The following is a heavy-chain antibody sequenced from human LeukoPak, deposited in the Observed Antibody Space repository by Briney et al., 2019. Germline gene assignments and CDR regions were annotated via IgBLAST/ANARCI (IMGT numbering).Heavy chain of an antibody. CDR3: TRSSSWSAARREAFDI. V-gene: IGHV1-8*03. Sequence: ASVKVSCKASGYNFLSYDINWVRQAPRQGLEWMGWMNPNSGNTGYAQKFQGRVTFTRDNSITTAYMELSSLRSEGTAVYYCTRSSSWSAARREAFDIWGQGTMVTVSS. J-gene: IGHJ3*02. D-gene: IGHD6-6*01. CDR2: MNPNSGNT. CDR1: GYNFLSYD.